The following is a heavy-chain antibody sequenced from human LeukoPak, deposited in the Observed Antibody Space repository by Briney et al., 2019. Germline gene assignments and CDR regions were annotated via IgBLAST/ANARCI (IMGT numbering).Heavy chain of an antibody. J-gene: IGHJ4*02. CDR3: ARQESEMTTPANRYFDS. V-gene: IGHV5-51*01. CDR2: IYPDDSNT. D-gene: IGHD5-24*01. CDR1: GYNFPIYW. Sequence: GESLKISCQGSGYNFPIYWIGWVRQMPGQGLEWMGIIYPDDSNTIYGPSFQGQVTISADKSINTAYLEWSSLKASDTAMYYCARQESEMTTPANRYFDSWGQGTLVTVSS.